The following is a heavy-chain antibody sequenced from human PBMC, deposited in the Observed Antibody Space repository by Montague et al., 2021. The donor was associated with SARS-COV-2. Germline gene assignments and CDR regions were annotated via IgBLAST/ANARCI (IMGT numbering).Heavy chain of an antibody. CDR1: GGSISSGSYY. J-gene: IGHJ5*02. V-gene: IGHV4-61*02. CDR3: AREWVYYDILTGYRNWFDP. D-gene: IGHD3-9*01. Sequence: TLSLTSTVSGGSISSGSYYWSWIRQPAGKGLEWIGRIYTSGSTNYNPSLKSRVTISVDTSKNQFSLKLSSVTAADTAVYYCAREWVYYDILTGYRNWFDPWGQGTLVTVSS. CDR2: IYTSGST.